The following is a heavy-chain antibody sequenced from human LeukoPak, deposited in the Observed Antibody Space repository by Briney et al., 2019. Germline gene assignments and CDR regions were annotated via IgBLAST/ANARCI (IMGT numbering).Heavy chain of an antibody. CDR2: ISYDGSNK. V-gene: IGHV3-30-3*01. CDR1: GFTFSSCA. J-gene: IGHJ4*02. D-gene: IGHD5-24*01. CDR3: ARERGGRDGYNTFDY. Sequence: PGGSLRLSCAASGFTFSSCAMHWVRQAPGKGLEWVAVISYDGSNKYYADSVKGRFTISRDNSKNTLYLQMNSLRAEDTAVYYCARERGGRDGYNTFDYWGQGTLVTVSS.